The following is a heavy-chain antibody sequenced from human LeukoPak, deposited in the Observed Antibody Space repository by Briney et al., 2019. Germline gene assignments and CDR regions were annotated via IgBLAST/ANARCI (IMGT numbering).Heavy chain of an antibody. J-gene: IGHJ3*02. CDR2: ISWNSGSI. D-gene: IGHD3-10*01. CDR1: GFTFSSYA. V-gene: IGHV3-9*01. CDR3: AKDLTYGSGSYDAFDI. Sequence: PGGSLRLSCAASGFTFSSYAMSWVRQAPGKGLEWVSGISWNSGSIGYADSVKGRFTISRDNAKNSLYLQMNSLRAEDTALYYCAKDLTYGSGSYDAFDIWGQGTMVTVSS.